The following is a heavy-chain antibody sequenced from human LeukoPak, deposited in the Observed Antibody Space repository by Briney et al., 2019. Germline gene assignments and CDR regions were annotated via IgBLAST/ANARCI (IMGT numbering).Heavy chain of an antibody. V-gene: IGHV1-2*02. Sequence: ASVKVSCTASGYTFTGYDIHWVRRAPGQGLEWMRWINANSSGTNYAQKFQGRVTITRDTSISTEYMELSRLRSDDTAVYYCARSTVLYSYMDVWGKGTTVTVSS. D-gene: IGHD4-17*01. CDR3: ARSTVLYSYMDV. J-gene: IGHJ6*03. CDR1: GYTFTGYD. CDR2: INANSSGT.